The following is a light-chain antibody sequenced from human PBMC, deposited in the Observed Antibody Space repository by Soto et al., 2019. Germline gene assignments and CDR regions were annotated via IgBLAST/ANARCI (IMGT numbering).Light chain of an antibody. CDR3: QQYYSTPLT. V-gene: IGKV4-1*01. J-gene: IGKJ4*01. CDR2: WAP. Sequence: DIVMTQSPDSLAVSLGERATINCKSSPRVLYSSNNKNYLAWYQQKPGQPPKLLIYWAPTRESGVTDRFSGSGSGTDFTLTISSLQAEDVAVYYCQQYYSTPLTFGGGTKVDIK. CDR1: PRVLYSSNNKNY.